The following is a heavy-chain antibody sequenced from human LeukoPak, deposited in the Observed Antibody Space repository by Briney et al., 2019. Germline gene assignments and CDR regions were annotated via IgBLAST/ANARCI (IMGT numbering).Heavy chain of an antibody. D-gene: IGHD5-12*01. V-gene: IGHV1-69*13. CDR3: ARENGYDRDRELTL. CDR2: IIPIFGTA. Sequence: SVKVSCKASGGTCSSYTINWVRQAPGQGLEWMGGIIPIFGTANYAQKFQGRVTITADESTSTAYMELSSQRSEDTAVYYCARENGYDRDRELTLWGQGTLVTVSS. J-gene: IGHJ4*02. CDR1: GGTCSSYT.